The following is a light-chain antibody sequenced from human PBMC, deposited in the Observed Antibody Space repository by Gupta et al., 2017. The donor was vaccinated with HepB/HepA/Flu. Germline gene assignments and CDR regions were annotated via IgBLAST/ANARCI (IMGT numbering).Light chain of an antibody. J-gene: IGKJ3*01. CDR1: QSVSNY. V-gene: IGKV3-11*01. Sequence: EIVLTQSPASLSLSTGERATLSCRASQSVSNYLAWYQQRPGQAPRLLIYDVSNRATGIPARFSGSGSETDFTLTISSLEPEDFAVYYCQQRSNWPTTFGPGTEVEIK. CDR2: DVS. CDR3: QQRSNWPTT.